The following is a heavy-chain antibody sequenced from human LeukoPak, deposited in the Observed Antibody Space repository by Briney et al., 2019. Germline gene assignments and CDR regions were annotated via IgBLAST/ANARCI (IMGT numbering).Heavy chain of an antibody. CDR2: IIPIFGTA. CDR3: ASTMYYYDSSGYLSY. V-gene: IGHV1-69*13. D-gene: IGHD3-22*01. Sequence: ASVKVSCKASGGTFSSYAISWVRQAPGQGLEWMGGIIPIFGTANYAQKFQGRVTITAGESTSTACMELSSLRSEDTAVYYCASTMYYYDSSGYLSYWGQGTLVTVSS. CDR1: GGTFSSYA. J-gene: IGHJ4*02.